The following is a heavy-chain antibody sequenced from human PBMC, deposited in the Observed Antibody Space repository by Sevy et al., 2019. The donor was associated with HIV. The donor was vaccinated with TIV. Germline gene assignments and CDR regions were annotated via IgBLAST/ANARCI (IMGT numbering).Heavy chain of an antibody. J-gene: IGHJ5*02. Sequence: GGSLRLSCAASGFTVSSNYMSWVRQAPGKGLEWVSVIYSGGSTYYADSVKGRFTISRDNSKNTLYLQMNSLRAEDTAVYYCARGLVAASWFDHWGQRTLVTVSS. D-gene: IGHD2-15*01. V-gene: IGHV3-53*01. CDR1: GFTVSSNY. CDR2: IYSGGST. CDR3: ARGLVAASWFDH.